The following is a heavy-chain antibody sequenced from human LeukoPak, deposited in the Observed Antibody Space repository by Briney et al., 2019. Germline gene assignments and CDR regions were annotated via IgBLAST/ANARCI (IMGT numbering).Heavy chain of an antibody. D-gene: IGHD1-26*01. Sequence: GSLRLSCAASGFTFSNHGMHWVRQAPGKGLEWVAVISHDGSSKYYADSVKGRFTISRDNSKNTLFLQMDSLATEDTAVYFCARVDWEGSGTYYFDSWGQGTLVTVSS. CDR3: ARVDWEGSGTYYFDS. CDR1: GFTFSNHG. CDR2: ISHDGSSK. V-gene: IGHV3-30-3*01. J-gene: IGHJ4*02.